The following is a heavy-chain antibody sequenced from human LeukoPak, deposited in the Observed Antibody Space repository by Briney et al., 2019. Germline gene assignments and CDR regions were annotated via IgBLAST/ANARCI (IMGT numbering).Heavy chain of an antibody. V-gene: IGHV1-69*13. CDR3: ARAMITFGGVIAELNWFDP. D-gene: IGHD3-16*02. J-gene: IGHJ5*02. CDR1: GGTFSSYA. CDR2: IIPIFGTA. Sequence: SVKVSCKASGGTFSSYAISWVRQAPGQGLEWMGGIIPIFGTANYAQKFQGRVTITADESTSTAYMELSSLRSEDTAVYYCARAMITFGGVIAELNWFDPWGQGTLVTVSS.